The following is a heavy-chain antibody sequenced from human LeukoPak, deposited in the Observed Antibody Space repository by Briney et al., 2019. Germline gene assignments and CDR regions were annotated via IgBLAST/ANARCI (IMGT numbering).Heavy chain of an antibody. J-gene: IGHJ5*02. Sequence: ASVKVSCKASGYTFTSYGISWVRQASGQGLEWMGWISAYNGNTNYAQKLQGRVTMTTDTSTSTAYMELRSLRFDDTAVYYRAREGVYYDSSGRRPNWFDPWGQGTLVTVSS. CDR2: ISAYNGNT. V-gene: IGHV1-18*01. D-gene: IGHD3-22*01. CDR3: AREGVYYDSSGRRPNWFDP. CDR1: GYTFTSYG.